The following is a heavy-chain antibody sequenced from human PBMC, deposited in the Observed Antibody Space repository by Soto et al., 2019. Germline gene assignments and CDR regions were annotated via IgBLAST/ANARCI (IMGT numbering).Heavy chain of an antibody. CDR3: ARGRGAKRYSSSCHFDY. Sequence: SETLSLTCTVSGGSISSGGYYWSWIRQHPGKGLEWIGYIYYSGSTYYNPSLKSRVTISVDTSKNQFSLKLSSVTAADTAVYYCARGRGAKRYSSSCHFDYWGQGTLVTVSS. J-gene: IGHJ4*02. CDR2: IYYSGST. D-gene: IGHD6-13*01. V-gene: IGHV4-31*03. CDR1: GGSISSGGYY.